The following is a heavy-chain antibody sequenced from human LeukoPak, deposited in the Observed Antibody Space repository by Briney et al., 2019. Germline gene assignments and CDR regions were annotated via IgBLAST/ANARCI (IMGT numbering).Heavy chain of an antibody. V-gene: IGHV3-53*01. CDR1: RFTVSGSY. Sequence: GGSLRLSCVASRFTVSGSYLSWVRQAPGKELEWVSVIYRDGETYYAGSVKGRFTISRDNSKNTVYLQMTNLRVEDTAVYFCARGYCTATDCHGGWWFHLWGQGTLVSVSS. D-gene: IGHD2-8*02. J-gene: IGHJ5*02. CDR3: ARGYCTATDCHGGWWFHL. CDR2: IYRDGET.